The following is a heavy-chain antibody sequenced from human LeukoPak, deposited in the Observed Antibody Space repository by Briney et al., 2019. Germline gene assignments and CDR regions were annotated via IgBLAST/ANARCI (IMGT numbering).Heavy chain of an antibody. Sequence: PGGSLRLSCAASGFSFSSYAMSWARQAPGKGLEWVSVICSGGNTYYADSVTDRFTISRDNSKNTLYLQMNSLRVEDTAVYYCARAYDWNYLYWGQGTLVTVSS. V-gene: IGHV3-66*01. CDR2: ICSGGNT. CDR3: ARAYDWNYLY. D-gene: IGHD1-7*01. CDR1: GFSFSSYA. J-gene: IGHJ4*02.